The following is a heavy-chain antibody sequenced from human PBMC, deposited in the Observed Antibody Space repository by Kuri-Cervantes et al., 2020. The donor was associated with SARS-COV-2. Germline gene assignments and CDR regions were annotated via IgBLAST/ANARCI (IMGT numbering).Heavy chain of an antibody. Sequence: SVKVSCKASGGTFSSCAITWVRQAPGQGLEWMGGIIPIFGPANYAQKFQGRVTITADESTSTAYMELSSLRSEDTAVYYCARGPLPEDIAVLPAASPFMYFDYWGQGARVTGSS. CDR1: GGTFSSCA. CDR2: IIPIFGPA. J-gene: IGHJ4*02. CDR3: ARGPLPEDIAVLPAASPFMYFDY. V-gene: IGHV1-69*13. D-gene: IGHD2-2*01.